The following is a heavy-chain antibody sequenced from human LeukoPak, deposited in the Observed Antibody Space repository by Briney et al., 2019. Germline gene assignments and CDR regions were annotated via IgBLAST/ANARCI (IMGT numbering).Heavy chain of an antibody. V-gene: IGHV4-4*07. CDR2: IYTSGST. CDR1: GGSLSNYY. CDR3: ARGYDILTGFDY. Sequence: SETLTLTCAASGGSLSNYYWNWIRQPAGKGLEWIGRIYTSGSTNYNPSLKSRVTMSIDTSKNQFSLKLSSVTAADTAVYYCARGYDILTGFDYWGQGTLVTVSS. D-gene: IGHD3-9*01. J-gene: IGHJ4*02.